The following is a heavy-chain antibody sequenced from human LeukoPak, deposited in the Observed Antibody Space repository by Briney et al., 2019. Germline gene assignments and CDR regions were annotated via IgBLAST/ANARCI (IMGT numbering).Heavy chain of an antibody. CDR2: TYYRSKRYN. CDR1: GDSVSSNSAA. Sequence: SQTLSLTCAISGDSVSSNSAAWNWIRQSPSRGLEWLGRTYYRSKRYNDYAVSVKSRITINPDTSKNQFSLQLNSVTPEDTAVYYCAREEHVRDFHDYGDYAYWGQGTLVTVPS. D-gene: IGHD4-17*01. J-gene: IGHJ4*02. CDR3: AREEHVRDFHDYGDYAY. V-gene: IGHV6-1*01.